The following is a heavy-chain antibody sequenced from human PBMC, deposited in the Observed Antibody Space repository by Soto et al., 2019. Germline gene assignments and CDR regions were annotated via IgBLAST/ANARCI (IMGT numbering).Heavy chain of an antibody. V-gene: IGHV3-23*01. J-gene: IGHJ6*01. D-gene: IGHD3-3*01. CDR1: GLTFNNYT. Sequence: XGSLRISWPASGLTFNNYTLSWVRQAPGKGLEWVSGISGSGSSTYYADSVYGRFTISRDNSINTLYLQMKSLRAEDTAVYYCAKEEEMSAGYGMDSWGQGTTVTVSS. CDR3: AKEEEMSAGYGMDS. CDR2: ISGSGSST.